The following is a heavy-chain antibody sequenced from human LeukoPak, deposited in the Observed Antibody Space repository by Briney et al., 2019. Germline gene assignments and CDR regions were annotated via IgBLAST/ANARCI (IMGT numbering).Heavy chain of an antibody. J-gene: IGHJ4*02. CDR3: ARVARFGDPAVAGEYFDY. CDR1: GGSISSYY. D-gene: IGHD6-19*01. Sequence: SETLSLTCTVSGGSISSYYWSWIRQPAGKGLEWIGRIYTSGSTNYNPSLKSRVTMSVDTSKNQFSLKLSSVTAADTAVYYCARVARFGDPAVAGEYFDYWGQGTLVTASS. CDR2: IYTSGST. V-gene: IGHV4-4*07.